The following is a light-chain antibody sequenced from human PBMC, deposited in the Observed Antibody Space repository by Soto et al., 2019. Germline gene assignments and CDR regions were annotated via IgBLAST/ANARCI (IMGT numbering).Light chain of an antibody. CDR3: QQYYSTPFT. V-gene: IGKV4-1*01. Sequence: DIVMTQSPDSLAVSLGERATINCKSSQSVLYSSNNKNYLAWYQQKPGQPPKLLIYWASTRESGVPDRFSGSESGTDFTLTISSLQAEDVAVYYCQQYYSTPFTFGPGTKGDIK. J-gene: IGKJ3*01. CDR1: QSVLYSSNNKNY. CDR2: WAS.